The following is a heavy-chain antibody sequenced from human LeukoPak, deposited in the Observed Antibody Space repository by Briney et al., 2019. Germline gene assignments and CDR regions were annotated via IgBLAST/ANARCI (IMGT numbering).Heavy chain of an antibody. V-gene: IGHV3-30*18. CDR3: AKDLDTAMVKGFDY. D-gene: IGHD5-18*01. J-gene: IGHJ4*02. CDR2: ISYDGSNK. Sequence: GRSLRLSCAASGFTFSSYGMHWVRQAPGKGLEWVAVISYDGSNKYYADSVKGRFTISRDNSKNTLYLQMNSLRAEDTALYYCAKDLDTAMVKGFDYWGQGTLVTVSS. CDR1: GFTFSSYG.